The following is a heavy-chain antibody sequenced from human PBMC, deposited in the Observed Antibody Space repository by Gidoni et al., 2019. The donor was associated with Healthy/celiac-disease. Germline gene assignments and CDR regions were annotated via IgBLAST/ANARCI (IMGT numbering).Heavy chain of an antibody. J-gene: IGHJ4*02. D-gene: IGHD3-10*01. Sequence: QVQLVQSGSELKKPGASVKVSCKASGYTFTSYAMIWVRQAPGRGLEWMGWINTNTGNPTYAKGFTGRFVFSLDTSVSTAYLQISSLKAEDTAVYYCARGPFPYGSGSYPSDYWGQGTLVTVSS. CDR1: GYTFTSYA. CDR2: INTNTGNP. CDR3: ARGPFPYGSGSYPSDY. V-gene: IGHV7-4-1*02.